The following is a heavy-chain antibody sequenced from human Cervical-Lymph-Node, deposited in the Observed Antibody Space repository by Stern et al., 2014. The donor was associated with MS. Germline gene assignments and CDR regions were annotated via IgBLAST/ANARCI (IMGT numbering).Heavy chain of an antibody. J-gene: IGHJ6*02. CDR1: GYSFTGYY. V-gene: IGHV1-2*06. CDR3: ARGPTDYGHYYVYGMDV. Sequence: QDQLVQSGAEGKKPGASVNVSCKASGYSFTGYYIHWVRQAPGQGLEWMGRINPNSGGTKYAQKFQGRVTMTRDTSISTANMELNRLRPDDTAVYYCARGPTDYGHYYVYGMDVWGRGTTVTVSS. D-gene: IGHD4/OR15-4a*01. CDR2: INPNSGGT.